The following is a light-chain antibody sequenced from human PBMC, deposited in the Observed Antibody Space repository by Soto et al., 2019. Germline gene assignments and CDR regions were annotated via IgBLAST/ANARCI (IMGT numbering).Light chain of an antibody. V-gene: IGKV3-15*01. Sequence: ETVMTQSPATLSASPGESATLSCRASQSVNSDLAWYQQIPGQAPRLLIYSASTGATGGPARFSGSGSGTEFTLTISSLQSEDFAIYYCQQDNNWPLTFGGGTKVAI. CDR2: SAS. CDR3: QQDNNWPLT. J-gene: IGKJ4*01. CDR1: QSVNSD.